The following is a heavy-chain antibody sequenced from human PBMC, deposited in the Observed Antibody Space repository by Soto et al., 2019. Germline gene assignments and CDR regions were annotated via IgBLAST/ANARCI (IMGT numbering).Heavy chain of an antibody. Sequence: SETLSLTCTVSGGSVSSGSSSWTWIRHPQGKGLEWIVYIYYSGSTNYNPSLKSRVTISVDTSKNQFSLKLSSVTAADTAVYYCASLYYDSSGYYPLFDYWGQGTLVTVSS. CDR3: ASLYYDSSGYYPLFDY. CDR1: GGSVSSGSSS. V-gene: IGHV4-61*01. CDR2: IYYSGST. D-gene: IGHD3-22*01. J-gene: IGHJ4*02.